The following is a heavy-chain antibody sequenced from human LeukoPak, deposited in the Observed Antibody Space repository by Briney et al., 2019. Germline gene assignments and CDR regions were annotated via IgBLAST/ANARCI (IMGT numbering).Heavy chain of an antibody. Sequence: SVKVSCKASGGTFSSYAISWVRQAPGQGLEWRGRIIPIFGTANYAQKFQGRVTITTDESTSTAYMELSSLRSEDTAVYYCAREVYDSSGYHAVEYFQHWGQGTLVTVSS. D-gene: IGHD3-22*01. V-gene: IGHV1-69*05. CDR1: GGTFSSYA. CDR2: IIPIFGTA. CDR3: AREVYDSSGYHAVEYFQH. J-gene: IGHJ1*01.